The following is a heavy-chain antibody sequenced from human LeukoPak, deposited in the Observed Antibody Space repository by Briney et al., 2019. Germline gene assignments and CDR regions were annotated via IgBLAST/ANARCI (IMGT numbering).Heavy chain of an antibody. J-gene: IGHJ4*02. CDR3: ARGGGYSYGLFDY. CDR2: INHSGST. Sequence: SETLSLTCAVYGGSFSGYYWSWIRQPPGKGLEWIGEINHSGSTNYNPSPKRRVTISLDTHKNKLSLKLSSVPAADTAVYYCARGGGYSYGLFDYWGQGTLVTVSS. D-gene: IGHD5-18*01. CDR1: GGSFSGYY. V-gene: IGHV4-34*01.